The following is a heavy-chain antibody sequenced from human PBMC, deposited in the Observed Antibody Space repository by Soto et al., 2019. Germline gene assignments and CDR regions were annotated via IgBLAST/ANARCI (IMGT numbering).Heavy chain of an antibody. D-gene: IGHD5-12*01. CDR2: FGGSGGGA. CDR3: AKQVYSGYYSAFDY. J-gene: IGHJ4*02. CDR1: GFTFSSHA. V-gene: IGHV3-23*01. Sequence: GGSLRLSCVASGFTFSSHALTWVRQAPGQGLEWVSNFGGSGGGAYYADSVKGRFTISRDNSKNTLDLQMNSLRTEDTDICFCAKQVYSGYYSAFDYWGQGTLVTVSS.